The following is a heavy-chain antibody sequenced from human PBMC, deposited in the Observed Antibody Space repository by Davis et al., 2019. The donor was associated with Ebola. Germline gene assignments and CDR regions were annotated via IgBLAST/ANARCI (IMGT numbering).Heavy chain of an antibody. J-gene: IGHJ4*02. CDR1: GFTFSSYA. Sequence: GESLKISCAASGFTFSSYAMSWVRQAPGKGLEWVSAISGSGGSTYYADSVKGRFTISRDNSKNTLYLQMNSLRAEDTAVYYCARPYSSGWIDYWGQGTLVTVSS. D-gene: IGHD6-19*01. CDR3: ARPYSSGWIDY. V-gene: IGHV3-23*01. CDR2: ISGSGGST.